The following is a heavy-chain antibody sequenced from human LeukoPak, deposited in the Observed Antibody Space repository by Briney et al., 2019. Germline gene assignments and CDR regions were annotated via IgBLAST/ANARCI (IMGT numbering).Heavy chain of an antibody. V-gene: IGHV4-39*01. D-gene: IGHD3-10*01. CDR3: ASGYYGSGSQPGWFDP. J-gene: IGHJ5*02. CDR2: IYSSGST. Sequence: SETLSLTCSVSGGSISSSTYYWGCIRQPPGKGLEWIGSIYSSGSTYYNPSLKSRVTISVDTSKNQFSLKLSSVTTADMAVYYCASGYYGSGSQPGWFDPWGQGTLVTVSS. CDR1: GGSISSSTYY.